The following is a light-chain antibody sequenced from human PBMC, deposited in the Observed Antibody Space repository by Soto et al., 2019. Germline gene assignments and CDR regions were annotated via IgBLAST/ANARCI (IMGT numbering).Light chain of an antibody. CDR2: GAS. Sequence: EIVLTQSPDTLSLSPGERATLSCRASQSVSSSLARYQQKPGQPPRLLIYGASSRATGIPDRFSGSGSATDFTLTISRLEPEDFAVYYCQQYGSSPITFGQGTRLEI. V-gene: IGKV3-20*01. CDR1: QSVSSS. J-gene: IGKJ5*01. CDR3: QQYGSSPIT.